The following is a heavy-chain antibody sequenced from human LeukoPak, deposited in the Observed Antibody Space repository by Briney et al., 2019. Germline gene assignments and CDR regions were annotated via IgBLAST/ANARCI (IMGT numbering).Heavy chain of an antibody. CDR3: ARNQKSDSGSYYYYYMDV. J-gene: IGHJ6*03. CDR1: GGSISSYH. V-gene: IGHV4-59*01. CDR2: IHYSGST. D-gene: IGHD1-26*01. Sequence: SETLSLTCTVSGGSISSYHWSWIRQPPGKGLEWIGYIHYSGSTNYNPSLKSRVTISVDTSKNQFSLRLSSVTAADTAVYYCARNQKSDSGSYYYYYMDVWGKGTMVTVSS.